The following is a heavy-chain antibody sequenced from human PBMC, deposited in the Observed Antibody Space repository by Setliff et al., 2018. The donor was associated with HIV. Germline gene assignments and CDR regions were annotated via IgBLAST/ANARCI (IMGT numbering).Heavy chain of an antibody. D-gene: IGHD6-19*01. J-gene: IGHJ4*02. CDR3: ARDPYISGFDY. CDR2: IYTSGST. CDR1: GGSISGYY. V-gene: IGHV4-4*07. Sequence: SETLSLTCTVSGGSISGYYWSWIRQPAGKGLGWIGRIYTSGSTNYNPSLKSRVTLSIDTSKNQFSLKLSSVTAADTAVYYCARDPYISGFDYWGQGTLVTVSS.